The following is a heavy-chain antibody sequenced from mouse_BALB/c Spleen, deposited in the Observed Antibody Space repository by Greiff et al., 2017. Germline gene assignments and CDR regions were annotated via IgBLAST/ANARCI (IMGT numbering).Heavy chain of an antibody. Sequence: QVQLQQPGAELVMPGASVKMSCKASGYTFTDYWMHWVKQRPGQGLEWIGAIDTSDSYTSYNQKFKGKATLTVDESSSTAYMQLSSLTSEDSAVYYGARAGAYYRYDGDWYFEVWGAGTTVTVSS. CDR3: ARAGAYYRYDGDWYFEV. D-gene: IGHD2-14*01. CDR2: IDTSDSYT. V-gene: IGHV1-69*01. J-gene: IGHJ1*01. CDR1: GYTFTDYW.